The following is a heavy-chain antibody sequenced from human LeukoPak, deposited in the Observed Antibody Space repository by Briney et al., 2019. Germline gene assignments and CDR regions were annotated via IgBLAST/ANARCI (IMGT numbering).Heavy chain of an antibody. Sequence: PSETLSLTCTVSGGSISSYYWSWIRQPPGKGLEWIEYIYYSGSTNYNPSLKSRVTISVDTSKNQFSLKLSSVTAADTAVYYCARGKQLVLGYYYYYMDVWGKGTTVTVSS. J-gene: IGHJ6*03. CDR2: IYYSGST. CDR1: GGSISSYY. V-gene: IGHV4-59*01. CDR3: ARGKQLVLGYYYYYMDV. D-gene: IGHD6-13*01.